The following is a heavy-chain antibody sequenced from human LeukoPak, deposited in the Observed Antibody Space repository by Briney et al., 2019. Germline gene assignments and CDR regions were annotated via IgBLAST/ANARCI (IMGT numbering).Heavy chain of an antibody. CDR3: ARVVGYDFWSGYYMDV. D-gene: IGHD3-3*01. Sequence: GAAATVSCKASGCTFTSYGFSWVRQAPAQGLEWMGWNSAYNGNTNYAQKLYGRDTITTDTTTSTAYMELRSLRSDDTAVYYCARVVGYDFWSGYYMDVWGEGTTVTVSS. CDR2: NSAYNGNT. V-gene: IGHV1-18*01. J-gene: IGHJ6*03. CDR1: GCTFTSYG.